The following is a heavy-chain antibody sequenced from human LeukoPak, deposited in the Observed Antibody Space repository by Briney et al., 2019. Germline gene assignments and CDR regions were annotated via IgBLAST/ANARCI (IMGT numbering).Heavy chain of an antibody. J-gene: IGHJ3*02. CDR1: GFTFSSYW. CDR3: ARDYYDSSGYYYKGFGAFDT. V-gene: IGHV3-7*01. CDR2: IKQDGSEK. Sequence: PGGSLRLSCAASGFTFSSYWMSWVRQAPGKGLEWVANIKQDGSEKYYVDSVKGRFTISRDNAKNSLYLQMNSLRAEDTAVYYCARDYYDSSGYYYKGFGAFDTWGQGTMVTVSS. D-gene: IGHD3-22*01.